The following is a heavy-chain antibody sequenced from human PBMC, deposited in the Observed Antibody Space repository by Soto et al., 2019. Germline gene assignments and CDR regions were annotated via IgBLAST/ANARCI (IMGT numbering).Heavy chain of an antibody. CDR3: AHRPSAVGTRWLDP. J-gene: IGHJ5*02. CDR2: IYWDDDK. D-gene: IGHD6-19*01. Sequence: QITLKESGPTLVKPTQTLTLTCTFSGFSLSTSGVGVGWIRQPPGKAPEWLALIYWDDDKWYSPSLKTRLTIAKDTSRNQVVLVMTNMDPVDTATYYCAHRPSAVGTRWLDPWGPGILVTVSS. CDR1: GFSLSTSGVG. V-gene: IGHV2-5*02.